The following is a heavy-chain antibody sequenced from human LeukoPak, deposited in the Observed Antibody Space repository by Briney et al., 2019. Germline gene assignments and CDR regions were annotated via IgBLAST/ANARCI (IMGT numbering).Heavy chain of an antibody. V-gene: IGHV3-21*01. CDR1: GFTFSSYS. CDR2: ISSSSSYI. CDR3: ARNGDYAYYDYYYYYYGMDV. J-gene: IGHJ6*02. Sequence: GGSLRLSCAASGFTFSSYSMKWVRQAPGKGLEWVSSISSSSSYIYYADSLKGRFTISRDKAKNSLYLKMNSLRAEDTAVYYCARNGDYAYYDYYYYYYGMDVWGQGTTVTVSS. D-gene: IGHD4-17*01.